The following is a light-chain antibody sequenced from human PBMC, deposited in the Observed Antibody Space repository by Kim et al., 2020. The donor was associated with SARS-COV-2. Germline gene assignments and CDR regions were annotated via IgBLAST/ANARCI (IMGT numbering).Light chain of an antibody. CDR2: TTN. J-gene: IGLJ3*02. CDR3: VLYMGGGISV. V-gene: IGLV8-61*01. Sequence: QTVVTQEPSFSVSPGGTVTLTCGLVSGPVSSGHYPSWYQQTPGQAPRTLIYTTNTRASGVADRFSGSILGDKAALTISGAQAGDESDYYCVLYMGGGISVFGGGTQLTVL. CDR1: SGPVSSGHY.